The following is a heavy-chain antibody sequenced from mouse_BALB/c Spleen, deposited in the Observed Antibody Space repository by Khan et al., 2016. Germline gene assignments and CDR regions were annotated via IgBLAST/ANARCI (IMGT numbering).Heavy chain of an antibody. Sequence: EVKLEESGGGLVQPGGSMKLSCVASGFTFSNYWMNWVRPSPEKGLEWVAEIRLKSNNYATHYAESVKGRFIISRDDSKSSVYLQMNNFRVEDTGIYYCTRMSNRYFDVWSAGTTVTVSS. V-gene: IGHV6-6*02. CDR2: IRLKSNNYAT. J-gene: IGHJ1*01. D-gene: IGHD2-10*02. CDR3: TRMSNRYFDV. CDR1: GFTFSNYW.